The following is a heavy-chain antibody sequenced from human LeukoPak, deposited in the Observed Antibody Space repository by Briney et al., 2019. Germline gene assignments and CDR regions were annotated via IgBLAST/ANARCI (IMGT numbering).Heavy chain of an antibody. Sequence: PGGSLRLSCEASGFTFSTYAMSWVRQAPGEGLEWVSGISGSGTITYYADSVRGRFTIARDNSKSKLFLEMSSLRAEDTAVYYCAKQTRYDTPAGGRGFDYWGQGTLVTVSS. CDR2: ISGSGTIT. J-gene: IGHJ4*02. CDR1: GFTFSTYA. CDR3: AKQTRYDTPAGGRGFDY. V-gene: IGHV3-23*01. D-gene: IGHD3-22*01.